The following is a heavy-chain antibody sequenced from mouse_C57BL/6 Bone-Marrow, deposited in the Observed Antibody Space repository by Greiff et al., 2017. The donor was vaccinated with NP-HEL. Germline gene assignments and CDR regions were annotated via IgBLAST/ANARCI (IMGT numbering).Heavy chain of an antibody. CDR3: ARRLTGKGLYAMDY. J-gene: IGHJ4*01. D-gene: IGHD4-1*01. Sequence: QVQLQQSGAELARPGASVKLSCKASGYTFTSYGISWVKQRPGQGLEWIGEIYPRSGNTYYNEKFKGKATLTADKSSSTAYMELRSLTSEDSAVYFCARRLTGKGLYAMDYWGQGTSVTVSS. CDR1: GYTFTSYG. CDR2: IYPRSGNT. V-gene: IGHV1-81*01.